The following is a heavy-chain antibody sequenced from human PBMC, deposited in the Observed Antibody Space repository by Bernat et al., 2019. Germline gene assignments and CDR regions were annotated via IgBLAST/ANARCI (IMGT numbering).Heavy chain of an antibody. Sequence: EVQLVESGGGLIQPGGSLRLSCAASGFTVSSNYMSWVRQAPGKGLEWVSVIYSGGSTYYADAVKGRLTISRDNSKNKLYLQMTSLRAEDTAVYYCARWYGDKGDAFDFWGQGTMVTVSS. D-gene: IGHD4-17*01. V-gene: IGHV3-53*01. CDR3: ARWYGDKGDAFDF. CDR2: IYSGGST. CDR1: GFTVSSNY. J-gene: IGHJ3*01.